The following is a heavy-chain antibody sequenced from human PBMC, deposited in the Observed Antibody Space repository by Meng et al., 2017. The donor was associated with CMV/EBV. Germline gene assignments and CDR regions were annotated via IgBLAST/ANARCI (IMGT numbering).Heavy chain of an antibody. CDR1: GYTFTSYG. CDR3: ARDPAWSVITPRRGFDY. Sequence: QVQRVQSGAEVKKPGALVKVSCKASGYTFTSYGISWVRQAPGQGLEWMGWISAYNGNTNYAQKLQGRVTMTTDTSTSTAYMELRSLRSDDTAVYYCARDPAWSVITPRRGFDYWGQGTLVTVSS. CDR2: ISAYNGNT. J-gene: IGHJ4*02. D-gene: IGHD2-15*01. V-gene: IGHV1-18*01.